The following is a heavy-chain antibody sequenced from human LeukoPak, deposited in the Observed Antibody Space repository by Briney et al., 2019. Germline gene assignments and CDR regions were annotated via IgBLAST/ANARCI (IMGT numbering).Heavy chain of an antibody. V-gene: IGHV3-49*04. CDR2: IRSKGYGVTT. CDR1: GFSFSDYP. J-gene: IGHJ4*02. D-gene: IGHD6-6*01. Sequence: PGGSLRLSCTTSGFSFSDYPMNWVRQAPGKGLEWVGFIRSKGYGVTTEYAASVKGRFTISRDDSKSIAYLQMNSLKTEDTAFYYCTKGRSSDYWGQGTLVTVSS. CDR3: TKGRSSDY.